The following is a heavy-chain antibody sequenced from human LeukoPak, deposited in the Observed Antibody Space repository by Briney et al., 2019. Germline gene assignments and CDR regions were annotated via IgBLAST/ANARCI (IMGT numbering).Heavy chain of an antibody. CDR1: GFTFSDYY. D-gene: IGHD3-16*01. Sequence: GGSLRLSCAASGFTFSDYYMSWIRQAPGEGLVWVARITSDGSSTSHADSVKGRFTISRDNAKNTLYLQMNSLRAEDTAVYYCARDYAVGESFDIWGQGTLVTVSS. CDR2: ITSDGSST. CDR3: ARDYAVGESFDI. J-gene: IGHJ3*02. V-gene: IGHV3-74*01.